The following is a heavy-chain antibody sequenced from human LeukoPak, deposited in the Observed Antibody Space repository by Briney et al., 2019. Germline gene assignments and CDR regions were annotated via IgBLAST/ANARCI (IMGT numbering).Heavy chain of an antibody. CDR3: ARDSAQCTGGYCYLVS. V-gene: IGHV3-33*01. CDR1: GFIFSSYG. J-gene: IGHJ4*03. D-gene: IGHD2-8*02. CDR2: IWYDGSNK. Sequence: GRSLRLSCAASGFIFSSYGMHWVRQAPGKGLEWVAVIWYDGSNKYYADSVKGRFTISRDNAKNTLYLQMNSLRAEDTAVYYCARDSAQCTGGYCYLVSWGHGTLGSVSS.